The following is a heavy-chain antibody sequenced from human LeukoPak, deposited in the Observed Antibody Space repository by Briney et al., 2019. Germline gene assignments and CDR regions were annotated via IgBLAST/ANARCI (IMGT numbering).Heavy chain of an antibody. V-gene: IGHV3-66*01. CDR2: IHSGGGT. CDR1: GFTVSSNY. J-gene: IGHJ6*02. D-gene: IGHD6-19*01. CDR3: ARELAVAGAYYYGMDV. Sequence: GGSLRLSCAASGFTVSSNYMSWVRQAPGKGLEWVSVIHSGGGTNYADSVKGRFTISRDNSKNTLYLQMNSLRAEDTAVYYCARELAVAGAYYYGMDVWGQGTTVTVSS.